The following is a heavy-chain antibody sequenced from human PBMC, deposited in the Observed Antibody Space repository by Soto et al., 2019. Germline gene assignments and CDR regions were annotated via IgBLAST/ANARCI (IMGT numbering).Heavy chain of an antibody. CDR3: ARDFGGFGDGVSMDV. V-gene: IGHV4-34*01. CDR1: GGSFSGYY. D-gene: IGHD3-10*01. CDR2: INHSGST. Sequence: PSETLSLTCAVYGGSFSGYYWSWIRQPPGKGLEWIGEINHSGSTNYNPSLKSRVTISVDTSKNQFSLKLRSVTAADTAVYYCARDFGGFGDGVSMDVWGQGTTVTVSS. J-gene: IGHJ6*02.